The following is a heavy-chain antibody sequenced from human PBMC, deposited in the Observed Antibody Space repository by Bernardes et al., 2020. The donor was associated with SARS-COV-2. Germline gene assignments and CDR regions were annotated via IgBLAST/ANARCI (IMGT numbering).Heavy chain of an antibody. V-gene: IGHV1-18*04. J-gene: IGHJ4*02. D-gene: IGHD3-10*01. CDR2: ISAYNGNT. CDR3: ASGLGVPRGY. Sequence: ASVKVSCKTSGYNFTDYYMHWVRQAPGQGLEWMGWISAYNGNTNYAQKLQGRVTMTTDTSTSTAYMELRSLRSDDTAVYYCASGLGVPRGYWGQGTLGTVSS. CDR1: GYNFTDYY.